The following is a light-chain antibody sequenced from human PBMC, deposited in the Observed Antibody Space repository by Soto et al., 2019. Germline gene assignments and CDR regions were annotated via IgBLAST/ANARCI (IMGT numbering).Light chain of an antibody. CDR1: SSDVGSYNY. J-gene: IGLJ1*01. CDR2: EVT. Sequence: QSVLTQPASVSGSLGQSITISCTGTSSDVGSYNYVSWYQQHPGKAPKLMIYEVTNRPSGVSNRFSGSKSGNTASLTISGLQAEDEADYYCSSYTSSSTPYVFGIGTKLTVL. CDR3: SSYTSSSTPYV. V-gene: IGLV2-14*01.